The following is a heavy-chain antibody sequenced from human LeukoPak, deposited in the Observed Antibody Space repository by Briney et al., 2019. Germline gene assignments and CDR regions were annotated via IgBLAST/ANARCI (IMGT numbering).Heavy chain of an antibody. CDR1: GGSISSGSYY. CDR3: ARMTGYVMEDYFDY. D-gene: IGHD6-13*01. V-gene: IGHV4-61*10. Sequence: SETLSLTCTVPGGSISSGSYYWSWIRQPAGKGLEWIGCIYTSGSTNYNPSLKSRITISVDKSKNPFSLRLSSVTAADTAVYYCARMTGYVMEDYFDYWGQGTLVTVSS. CDR2: IYTSGST. J-gene: IGHJ4*02.